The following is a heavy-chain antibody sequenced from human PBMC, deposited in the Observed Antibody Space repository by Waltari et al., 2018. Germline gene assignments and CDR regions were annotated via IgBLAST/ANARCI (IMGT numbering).Heavy chain of an antibody. V-gene: IGHV4-39*01. D-gene: IGHD5-12*01. CDR1: GDSISSSNYS. CDR2: VYYSGTT. CDR3: ARSSAGMPRWLGDY. Sequence: QLQLQESGPGLVKPSETLSLSCSVSGDSISSSNYSWGWIRQHPGKGLEWVAGVYYSGTTYYNPSLKSRVTISADTSRNQFYLRLTSVTATDTAVYYCARSSAGMPRWLGDYWGQGILVTVSS. J-gene: IGHJ4*02.